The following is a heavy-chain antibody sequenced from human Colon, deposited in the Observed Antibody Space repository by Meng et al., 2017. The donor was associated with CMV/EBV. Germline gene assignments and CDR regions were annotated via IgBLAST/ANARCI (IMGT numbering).Heavy chain of an antibody. CDR2: ITWDGGSS. CDR3: AKDSHCSSPSCYYYSYGLDV. D-gene: IGHD2-2*01. V-gene: IGHV3-43D*03. Sequence: GGSLRLSCAASGFTFDDYGLHWVRQGPGKGLEWVSLITWDGGSSYYADSVKGRFTISRDNSNNSLYLQMNSLRPEDTGLYYCAKDSHCSSPSCYYYSYGLDVWGQGTTVTVSS. CDR1: GFTFDDYG. J-gene: IGHJ6*02.